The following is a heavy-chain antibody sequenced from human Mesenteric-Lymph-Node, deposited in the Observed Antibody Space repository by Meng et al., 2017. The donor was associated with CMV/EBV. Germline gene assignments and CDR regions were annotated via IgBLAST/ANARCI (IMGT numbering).Heavy chain of an antibody. CDR3: ARGIYSGYDTKYYYYGMDV. D-gene: IGHD5-12*01. J-gene: IGHJ6*02. CDR2: ISSSSSTI. Sequence: GESLKISCAASGFTFSSYSMNWVRQAPGKGLEWVSYISSSSSTIYYADSVKGRFTISRDNAKNSLYLQMNSLRAEDTAVYYCARGIYSGYDTKYYYYGMDVWGQGTTVTVSS. CDR1: GFTFSSYS. V-gene: IGHV3-48*04.